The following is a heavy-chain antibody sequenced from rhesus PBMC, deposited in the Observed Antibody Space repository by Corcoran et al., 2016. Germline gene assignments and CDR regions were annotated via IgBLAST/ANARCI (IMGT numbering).Heavy chain of an antibody. D-gene: IGHD4-29*01. V-gene: IGHV3-178*01. Sequence: VQLLESGGGLAKPGGSLRLSCAASGFTFSDYYMDWVRQAPGKGLEWVSRISNGGGNTWYADSVKGRCTISRENAKNTLFLQMNSLGAEDTAVYFCARVIYDSSSPYFDFWGQGVLVTVSS. J-gene: IGHJ4*01. CDR1: GFTFSDYY. CDR2: ISNGGGNT. CDR3: ARVIYDSSSPYFDF.